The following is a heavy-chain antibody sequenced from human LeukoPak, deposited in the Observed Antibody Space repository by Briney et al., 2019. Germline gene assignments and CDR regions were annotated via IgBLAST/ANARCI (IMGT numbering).Heavy chain of an antibody. CDR2: IDYSGST. V-gene: IGHV4-59*11. D-gene: IGHD5-24*01. CDR3: ARESPVRDGYFYYYYMDV. CDR1: GGSISGHY. Sequence: SETLSLTCSVSGGSISGHYWSWIRQPPGKGLEWIGYIDYSGSTNNNPSLKSRVTISVDTSNNQLSLKLTSVTAADTAVYYCARESPVRDGYFYYYYMDVRGKGTTVTISS. J-gene: IGHJ6*03.